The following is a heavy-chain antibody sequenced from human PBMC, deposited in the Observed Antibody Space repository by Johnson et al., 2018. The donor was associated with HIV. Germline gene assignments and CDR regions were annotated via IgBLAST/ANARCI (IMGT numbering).Heavy chain of an antibody. CDR1: GFTFSSYG. J-gene: IGHJ3*02. CDR3: ARVAGDQVVLDAFDI. D-gene: IGHD7-27*01. Sequence: VQLVESGGGVVQPGGSLRLSCAASGFTFSSYGMHWVRQAPGKGLEWVANIKQDGSEKYYVDSVKGRFTISRDNAKNSLYLQMNSLRAEDTAVYYCARVAGDQVVLDAFDIWGQGTMVSVSS. V-gene: IGHV3-7*01. CDR2: IKQDGSEK.